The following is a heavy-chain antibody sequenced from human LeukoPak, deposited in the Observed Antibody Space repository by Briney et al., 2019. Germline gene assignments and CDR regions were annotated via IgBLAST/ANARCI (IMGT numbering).Heavy chain of an antibody. Sequence: GGSLRLSCAASGFTFSTYHMNWVRQAPGKGLEWISSITSDSSIIKYADSVRGRFTISRDNSKNTLYLQMNSLRAEDTAVYYCAILTADTAMVTGLDAFDIWGQGTMVTVSS. CDR2: ITSDSSII. J-gene: IGHJ3*02. V-gene: IGHV3-48*01. CDR3: AILTADTAMVTGLDAFDI. D-gene: IGHD5-18*01. CDR1: GFTFSTYH.